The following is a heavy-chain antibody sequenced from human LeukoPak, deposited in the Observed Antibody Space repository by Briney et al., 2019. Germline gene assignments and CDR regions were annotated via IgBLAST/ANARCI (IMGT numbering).Heavy chain of an antibody. CDR2: LSAGGGST. Sequence: GGSLRLSCAASGFTLSSCAMGWVRQAPGKGLEWVSTLSAGGGSTYYADSVKGRFTISRDNAKNSLYLQMNSLRAEDTAVYYCARDRPYYSYCFDIWGQGTMVTVSS. D-gene: IGHD2-21*01. J-gene: IGHJ3*02. V-gene: IGHV3-23*01. CDR3: ARDRPYYSYCFDI. CDR1: GFTLSSCA.